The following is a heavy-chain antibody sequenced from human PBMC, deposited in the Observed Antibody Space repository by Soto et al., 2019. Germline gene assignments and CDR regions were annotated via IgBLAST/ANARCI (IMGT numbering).Heavy chain of an antibody. J-gene: IGHJ4*02. V-gene: IGHV1-18*01. CDR1: GYTFTSYG. CDR2: ISAYNGNT. Sequence: QVQLVQSGAEVRKPGASVKVSCKASGYTFTSYGITWVRQAPGQGLEWMGWISAYNGNTNYAQKLQGRVTMTTDTSTSTAYMELRSMRSDDTAVYYCATGGAGATPGGAFDYWGQGTLVTVSS. D-gene: IGHD1-26*01. CDR3: ATGGAGATPGGAFDY.